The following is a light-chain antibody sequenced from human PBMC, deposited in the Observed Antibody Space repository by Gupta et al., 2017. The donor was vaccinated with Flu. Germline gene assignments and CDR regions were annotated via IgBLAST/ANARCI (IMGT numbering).Light chain of an antibody. CDR2: AAS. V-gene: IGKV1-8*01. Sequence: AIRMTQSPSSFSASTGDRVTITCRASQGISSYLAWYQQKPGKAPKLLIYAASTVQSGVPSRFSGSGSGTDFTLTISGRQSEDFATYYCQHQNSSPWTFGQGTKVEIK. CDR3: QHQNSSPWT. CDR1: QGISSY. J-gene: IGKJ1*01.